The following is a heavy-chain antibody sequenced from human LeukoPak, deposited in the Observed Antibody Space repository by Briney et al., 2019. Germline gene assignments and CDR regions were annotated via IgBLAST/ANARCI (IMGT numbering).Heavy chain of an antibody. CDR2: ISYSGST. CDR3: ARIPPGTSAPRPYYFYYYYLDV. J-gene: IGHJ6*03. CDR1: GGSISSSSYY. Sequence: SETLSLTCTVSGGSISSSSYYWGWIRQPPGKGLEWIGSISYSGSTYDNPSLKSRVTMSVDTSRNQLSLKLISVTAADTAVYYCARIPPGTSAPRPYYFYYYYLDVWGKGTTVTISS. V-gene: IGHV4-39*07. D-gene: IGHD1-26*01.